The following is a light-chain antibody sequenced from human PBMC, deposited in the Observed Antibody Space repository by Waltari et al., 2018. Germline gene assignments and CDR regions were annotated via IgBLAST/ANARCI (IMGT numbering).Light chain of an antibody. V-gene: IGKV4-1*01. CDR3: QQYYRSRT. CDR2: WAS. Sequence: DIVMTQSPDYLAVSLGERATIDCKFSQSVFYRSDNKNYLARYQHKPGQPPKLLFYWASTRESGFPPRFSASWSATDFTLTCNHLQAEDVAVYYCQQYYRSRTFGQGTKVEIK. CDR1: QSVFYRSDNKNY. J-gene: IGKJ1*01.